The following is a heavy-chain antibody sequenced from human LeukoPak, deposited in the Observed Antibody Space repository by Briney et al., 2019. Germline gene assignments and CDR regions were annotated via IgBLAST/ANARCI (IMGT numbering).Heavy chain of an antibody. V-gene: IGHV4-34*01. Sequence: PSETLSLTCAVYGGSFSGYYWSWIRQPPGKGLEWMGEINHSGSTNYNPSLKRRVTISVDTSKNQFSLKLSSVTAADTAVYYCARRPDYWGQGTLVTVSS. CDR2: INHSGST. J-gene: IGHJ4*02. CDR3: ARRPDY. CDR1: GGSFSGYY.